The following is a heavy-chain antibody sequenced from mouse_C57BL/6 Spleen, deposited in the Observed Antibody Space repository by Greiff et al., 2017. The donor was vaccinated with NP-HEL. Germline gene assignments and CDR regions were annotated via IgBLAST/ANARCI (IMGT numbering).Heavy chain of an antibody. CDR3: ARPIYYGSSWFAD. V-gene: IGHV1-80*01. CDR2: IYPGDGDT. Sequence: VKLMESGAELVKPGASVKISCKASGYAFSSYWMNWVKQRPGKGLEWIGQIYPGDGDTNYNGKFKGKATLTADKSSSTAYMQLSSLTSEDSAVYFCARPIYYGSSWFADWGQGTLVTVSA. CDR1: GYAFSSYW. J-gene: IGHJ3*01. D-gene: IGHD1-1*01.